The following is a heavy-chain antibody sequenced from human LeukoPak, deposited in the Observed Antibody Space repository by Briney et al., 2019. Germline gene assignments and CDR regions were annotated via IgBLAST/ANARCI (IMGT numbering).Heavy chain of an antibody. Sequence: SQTLSLTCTVSGGFIGSGGYYWSWIRQHPGKGREWIGYISYSGSTYYNPSLKSRVTISVDTSENQFSLKLNSLTAADTAVYYCVRGAFLYNYGLDYWGQGALVTVSS. CDR1: GGFIGSGGYY. CDR2: ISYSGST. D-gene: IGHD5-24*01. J-gene: IGHJ4*02. V-gene: IGHV4-31*03. CDR3: VRGAFLYNYGLDY.